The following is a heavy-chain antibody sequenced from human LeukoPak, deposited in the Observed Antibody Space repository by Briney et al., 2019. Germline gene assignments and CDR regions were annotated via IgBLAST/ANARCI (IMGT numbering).Heavy chain of an antibody. CDR2: INPNSGNT. J-gene: IGHJ4*02. CDR3: ARGAQYQLGSGFDY. D-gene: IGHD2-2*01. V-gene: IGHV1-8*02. Sequence: ASVSVSCKASGYTFTGYYMHWVRQAPGQGLEWMGWINPNSGNTGYAQKFQGRVTMTRNTSISTAYMELSSLRSEDTAVYYCARGAQYQLGSGFDYWGQGTLVTVSS. CDR1: GYTFTGYY.